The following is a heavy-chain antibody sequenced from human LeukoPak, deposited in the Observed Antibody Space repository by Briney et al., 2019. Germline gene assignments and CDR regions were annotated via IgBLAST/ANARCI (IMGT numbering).Heavy chain of an antibody. CDR3: ARGSRYCGGDCYPELHY. CDR2: IYYSGST. CDR1: GGSISSYY. Sequence: SETLSLTCTVSGGSISSYYWSWIRQPPGKGLEWIGYIYYSGSTNYNPSLKSRVTISVDTSKNQFSLKLSSVTAADTAVYYCARGSRYCGGDCYPELHYWGQGTLVTVSS. J-gene: IGHJ4*02. D-gene: IGHD2-21*02. V-gene: IGHV4-59*01.